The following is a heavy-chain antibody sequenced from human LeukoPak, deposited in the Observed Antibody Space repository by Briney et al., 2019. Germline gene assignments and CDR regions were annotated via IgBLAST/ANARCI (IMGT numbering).Heavy chain of an antibody. D-gene: IGHD3-10*01. J-gene: IGHJ4*02. CDR2: MYYSGST. CDR3: ARLHVDYGSGSYSPQLDY. V-gene: IGHV4-59*01. CDR1: GGSISSYY. Sequence: SETLSLTCSVSGGSISSYYWSWIRQPPGKGLGWIGNMYYSGSTNYNPSLKSRLTTSLDTSKNHFSLRLSSVTAADAALYYCARLHVDYGSGSYSPQLDYWGQGTLVTVSS.